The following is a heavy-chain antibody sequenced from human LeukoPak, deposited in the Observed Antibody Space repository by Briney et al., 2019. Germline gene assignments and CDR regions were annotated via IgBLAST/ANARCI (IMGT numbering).Heavy chain of an antibody. Sequence: SETLSLTCTVPGGSISSYYWSWIRQPPGKGLEWIGYIYYSGSTNYNTTNYNPSLTSRVTISVDASKNQFSLKLTSVTAADTAVYYCARPVRLQNVKWYLDLWGRGTLVTVSS. D-gene: IGHD5-24*01. CDR2: IYYSGST. V-gene: IGHV4-59*08. CDR1: GGSISSYY. J-gene: IGHJ2*01. CDR3: ARPVRLQNVKWYLDL.